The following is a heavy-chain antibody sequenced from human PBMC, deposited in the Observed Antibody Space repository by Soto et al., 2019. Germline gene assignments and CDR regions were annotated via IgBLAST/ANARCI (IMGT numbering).Heavy chain of an antibody. J-gene: IGHJ3*02. V-gene: IGHV4-31*03. D-gene: IGHD7-27*01. CDR1: GGSISSGGYY. CDR2: IYYSGST. CDR3: ARDRLTGDPEAFDI. Sequence: ASETLSLTCTVSGGSISSGGYYWSWIRQHPGKGLEWIGYIYYSGSTYYNPSLKSRVTISVDTSKNQFSLKLSSVTAADTAVYYCARDRLTGDPEAFDIWGQGTMVTVSS.